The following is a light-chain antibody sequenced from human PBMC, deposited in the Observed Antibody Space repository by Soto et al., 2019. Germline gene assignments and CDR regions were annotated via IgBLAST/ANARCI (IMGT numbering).Light chain of an antibody. Sequence: QSALTQPPSASGSPGQSVTISCTGTSSDVGAYKYVSWYQQYPGKAPKLMIYEVTKRPSGVPDRFSGSKSGNTASLTVSGLQGEDEADLSCTSYVGNDLWVFGGGTKLTVL. CDR2: EVT. V-gene: IGLV2-8*01. CDR1: SSDVGAYKY. J-gene: IGLJ3*02. CDR3: TSYVGNDLWV.